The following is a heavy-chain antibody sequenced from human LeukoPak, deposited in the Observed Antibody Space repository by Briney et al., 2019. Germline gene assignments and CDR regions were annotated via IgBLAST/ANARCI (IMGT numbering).Heavy chain of an antibody. CDR2: INHSGST. CDR3: AGHRNYYDSSAGFDY. Sequence: SETLSLTCAVYGGSFSGYYWSWIRQPPGKGLEWIGEINHSGSTNYNPSLKSRVTISVDTSKNQFSLKLSSVTAADTAVYYCAGHRNYYDSSAGFDYWGQGTLVTVSS. V-gene: IGHV4-34*01. J-gene: IGHJ4*02. D-gene: IGHD3-22*01. CDR1: GGSFSGYY.